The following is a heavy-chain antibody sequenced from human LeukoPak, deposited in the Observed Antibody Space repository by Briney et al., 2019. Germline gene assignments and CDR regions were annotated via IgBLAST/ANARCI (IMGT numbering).Heavy chain of an antibody. J-gene: IGHJ4*02. CDR3: ARDFSGSYHLGSDY. Sequence: ASVKVSCKASGYTFTSYGISWVRQAPGQGLEWMGWISAYNGNTNHAQKLQGRVTMTTDTSTSTAYMELRSLRSDDTAVYYCARDFSGSYHLGSDYRGQGTLVTVSS. D-gene: IGHD1-26*01. CDR1: GYTFTSYG. V-gene: IGHV1-18*01. CDR2: ISAYNGNT.